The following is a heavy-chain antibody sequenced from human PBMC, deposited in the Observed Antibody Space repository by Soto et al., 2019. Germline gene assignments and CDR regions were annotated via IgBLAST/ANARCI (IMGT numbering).Heavy chain of an antibody. J-gene: IGHJ6*02. D-gene: IGHD3-10*01. V-gene: IGHV3-23*01. CDR1: GFTFSNYA. CDR2: ISGSGRNT. CDR3: AKDLNGSGSFTSYYHYGMEV. Sequence: EVQMLESGGGLVHPGGSLRLSCAASGFTFSNYAMNWVRQAPGKGLEWVSSISGSGRNTYYADSGKGRLTISRDSSKNTLYLQMNSRRVEDTGVYYCAKDLNGSGSFTSYYHYGMEVWGQGTTVTVSS.